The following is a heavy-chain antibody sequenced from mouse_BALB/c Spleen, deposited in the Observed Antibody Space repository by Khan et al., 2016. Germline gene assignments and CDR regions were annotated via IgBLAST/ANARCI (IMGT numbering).Heavy chain of an antibody. D-gene: IGHD1-1*01. V-gene: IGHV1S41*01. CDR2: IAPGSGST. J-gene: IGHJ4*01. Sequence: DLVKPGASVKLSCKASGYTFTSYWINWIKQRPGQGLEWIGRIAPGSGSTYYNEMFKGKATLTVDTSSSTIYIHVSSLSSEYSAVYFCASEGTVPLMDYWGQGTSVTVSS. CDR3: ASEGTVPLMDY. CDR1: GYTFTSYW.